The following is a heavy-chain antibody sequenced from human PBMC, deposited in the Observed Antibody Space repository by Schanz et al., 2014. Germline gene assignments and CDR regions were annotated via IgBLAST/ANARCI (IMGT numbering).Heavy chain of an antibody. V-gene: IGHV3-11*01. Sequence: QVLLVESGGGLVKPGGSLRLSCSASGFTFSDSFMSWIRQTPGKGLEWLSYISSSGNIIHYADSVKGRFTISRDNAKNSLYLQMTGLRAEDTAVYYCAAHETPSTTACYPSWGQGTLVAVSS. CDR1: GFTFSDSF. CDR3: AAHETPSTTACYPS. CDR2: ISSSGNII. J-gene: IGHJ4*02. D-gene: IGHD2-2*01.